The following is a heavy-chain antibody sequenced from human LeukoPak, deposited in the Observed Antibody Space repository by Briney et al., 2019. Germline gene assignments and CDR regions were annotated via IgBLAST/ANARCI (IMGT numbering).Heavy chain of an antibody. CDR1: GFTFSSYE. J-gene: IGHJ4*02. CDR3: TTVYYYDSSGYYPFDY. D-gene: IGHD3-22*01. Sequence: GGSLRLSCAASGFTFSSYEMNWVRQAPGKGLEWVSYISSSGSTTYYADSVKGRFTISRDNAKNTLYLQMNSLKTEDTAVYYCTTVYYYDSSGYYPFDYWGQGTLVTVSS. CDR2: ISSSGSTT. V-gene: IGHV3-48*03.